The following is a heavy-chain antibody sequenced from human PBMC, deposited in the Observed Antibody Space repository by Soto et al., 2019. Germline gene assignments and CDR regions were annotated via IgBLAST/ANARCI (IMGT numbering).Heavy chain of an antibody. V-gene: IGHV3-23*01. CDR3: AKDLYDFLSGYFLLVGAFGI. J-gene: IGHJ3*02. CDR1: GFTFSSYA. D-gene: IGHD3-3*01. CDR2: ISGSGCST. Sequence: VQLLESGGGLVQPGGSLRLSCAASGFTFSSYAMSWVRQAPWKGLEWVSHISGSGCSTYYADSVKGRFTISRDNSKNTLNLHMNSLRAEDTAVYYCAKDLYDFLSGYFLLVGAFGIWGQGTMVTVSS.